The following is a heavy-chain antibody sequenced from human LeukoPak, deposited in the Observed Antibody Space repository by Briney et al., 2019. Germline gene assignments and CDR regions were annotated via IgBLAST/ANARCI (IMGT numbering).Heavy chain of an antibody. V-gene: IGHV3-23*01. CDR3: ASGVVVTAG. J-gene: IGHJ4*02. D-gene: IGHD2-21*02. CDR1: GFTFSSYA. CDR2: ISSSGGST. Sequence: GGSLRLSCAASGFTFSSYAMSWVRQAPGKGLEWVSAISSSGGSTYYADSINGRFTISRDNSRTTLYLQMNSLRAEDTAVYYCASGVVVTAGWGQGTLVTVSS.